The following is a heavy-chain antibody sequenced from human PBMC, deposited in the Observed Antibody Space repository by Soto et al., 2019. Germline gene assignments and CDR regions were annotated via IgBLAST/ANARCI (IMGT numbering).Heavy chain of an antibody. Sequence: QVQLVESGGGLVKPGGSLRLSCAASGFTFSDYYMSWIRQAPGKGLEWVSYISSSGSTIYYADSVKGRFTISRDNAKNSLYLQMNSLSAEDTAVYYCARHFHPRRGYDDLRRAVVVTAMSSDDWGQGTLVSVSS. CDR2: ISSSGSTI. D-gene: IGHD2-21*02. CDR1: GFTFSDYY. CDR3: ARHFHPRRGYDDLRRAVVVTAMSSDD. J-gene: IGHJ4*02. V-gene: IGHV3-11*01.